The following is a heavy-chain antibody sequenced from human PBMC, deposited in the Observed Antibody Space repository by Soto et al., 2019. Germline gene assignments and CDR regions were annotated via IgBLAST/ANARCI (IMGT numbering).Heavy chain of an antibody. J-gene: IGHJ3*02. V-gene: IGHV6-1*01. D-gene: IGHD5-12*01. CDR1: GDSVSSNSAA. CDR3: ARDRRHIVATSDAFDI. CDR2: TCYRSRWYN. Sequence: SQTLSLTCAISGDSVSSNSAAWNWIRQSPSRGLEWLGRTCYRSRWYNDYAVSVKSRITIDADTSRNQFSLQLNSVTPEDTAVYYCARDRRHIVATSDAFDIWGQGTMVTVSS.